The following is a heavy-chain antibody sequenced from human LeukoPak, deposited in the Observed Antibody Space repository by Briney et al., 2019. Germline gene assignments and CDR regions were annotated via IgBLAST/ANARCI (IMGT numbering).Heavy chain of an antibody. J-gene: IGHJ5*02. CDR1: GGSISSYY. CDR2: IYTSGST. V-gene: IGHV4-4*07. CDR3: AGLIRPGWFDP. D-gene: IGHD1-14*01. Sequence: SETLSLTCTVSGGSISSYYWSWIRQPAGKGLEWIGRIYTSGSTNYNPSLKSRVTMSVDASKNQFSLKLSSVTAADTAVYYCAGLIRPGWFDPWGQGTLVTVSS.